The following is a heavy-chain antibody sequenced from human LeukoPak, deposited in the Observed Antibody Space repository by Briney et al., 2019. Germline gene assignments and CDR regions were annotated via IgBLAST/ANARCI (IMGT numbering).Heavy chain of an antibody. D-gene: IGHD6-13*01. CDR1: GFTFSSYG. V-gene: IGHV3-23*01. CDR2: ISGSGGNT. J-gene: IGHJ6*02. CDR3: AKAKAAVGTWEWRFGMDI. Sequence: QAGGSLRLSCAASGFTFSSYGMSWVRQAPGKGLEWVSGISGSGGNTYYADSVKGRFTISRDNSKNTVYGQMNSLRAEDTGVYYCAKAKAAVGTWEWRFGMDIWGQGTTVTVSS.